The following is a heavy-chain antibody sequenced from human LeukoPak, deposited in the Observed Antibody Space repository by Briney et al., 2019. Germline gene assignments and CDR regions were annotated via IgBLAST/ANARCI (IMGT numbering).Heavy chain of an antibody. D-gene: IGHD6-6*01. CDR3: ARGGGASVSSLKY. CDR1: GFTFSNYA. Sequence: GESLKISCAASGFTFSNYAMSWVRQAPGEGLEWVSIISDSGGSTNYADSVKGRFTISRDNSKNTLYLQVNSLRVEDTAIYYCARGGGASVSSLKYWGQGTLVTVSS. J-gene: IGHJ4*02. V-gene: IGHV3-23*01. CDR2: ISDSGGST.